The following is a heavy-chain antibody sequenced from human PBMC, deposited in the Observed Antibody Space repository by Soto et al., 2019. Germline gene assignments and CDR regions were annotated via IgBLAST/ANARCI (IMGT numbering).Heavy chain of an antibody. CDR2: ITGSTGTT. D-gene: IGHD2-2*01. V-gene: IGHV3-23*01. CDR3: AKDTSSSPYYMDV. Sequence: GGSLRLSCAASGFTFSNFTMSWVRHAPGKGLEWVSEITGSTGTTYYADSVKGRFIISRDNSKNTVHLQMNSLRAEDTAVYYCAKDTSSSPYYMDVWGKGTTVTVSS. J-gene: IGHJ6*03. CDR1: GFTFSNFT.